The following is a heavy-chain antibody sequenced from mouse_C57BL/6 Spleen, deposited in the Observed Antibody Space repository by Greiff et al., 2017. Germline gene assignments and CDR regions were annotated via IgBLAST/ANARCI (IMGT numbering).Heavy chain of an antibody. V-gene: IGHV1-64*01. J-gene: IGHJ1*03. CDR1: GYTFTSYW. CDR3: AITTVVDWYFDV. D-gene: IGHD1-1*01. CDR2: IHPNSGNT. Sequence: QVQLQQPGAELVKPGASVKLSCKASGYTFTSYWMHWVKQRPGQGLEWIGMIHPNSGNTNYNEKFKGKATLTVDKSSSTAYMQLSSLTSEDSAVYYCAITTVVDWYFDVWGTGTTVTVSS.